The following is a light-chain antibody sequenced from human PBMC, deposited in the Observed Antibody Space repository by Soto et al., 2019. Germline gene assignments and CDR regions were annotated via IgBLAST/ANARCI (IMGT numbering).Light chain of an antibody. J-gene: IGKJ1*01. V-gene: IGKV3-20*01. CDR2: GAS. Sequence: EIVLTQSPGTLSLSPGERATLFCRASQSIATSQLAWYQQKPGQAPRLLIGASTRATGIPDRFSDSGSGTDFTLTISRLEPEDFAVYDCQQFAASPRTFGQGTTVEIK. CDR3: QQFAASPRT. CDR1: QSIATSQ.